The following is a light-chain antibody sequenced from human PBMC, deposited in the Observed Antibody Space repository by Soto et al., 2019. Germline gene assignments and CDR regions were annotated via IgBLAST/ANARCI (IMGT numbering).Light chain of an antibody. Sequence: EIVLTQSPATLSVSPGERATLSCRASQSVSSNLAWYQQKPGQAPRLLIYGASTRATGIPARFSGSGSGTDFTLKISRVEAEDVGVYYCMQGLQTPTFGQGTKVDIK. CDR3: MQGLQTPT. J-gene: IGKJ1*01. CDR2: GAS. V-gene: IGKV3-15*01. CDR1: QSVSSN.